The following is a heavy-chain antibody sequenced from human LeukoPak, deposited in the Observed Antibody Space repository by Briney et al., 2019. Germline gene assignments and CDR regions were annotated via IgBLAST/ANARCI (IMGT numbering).Heavy chain of an antibody. J-gene: IGHJ4*02. CDR1: GFTFSSHW. CDR3: ARALTDY. CDR2: IKQDGSEK. V-gene: IGHV3-7*01. Sequence: PGGSLRLSCAASGFTFSSHWMSWVRQAPGKGLEWVANIKQDGSEKYYVDSVKGRFTISRDNAKNSLYLQMNSLRAEDTAVYYCARALTDYWGQGTLVTVSS.